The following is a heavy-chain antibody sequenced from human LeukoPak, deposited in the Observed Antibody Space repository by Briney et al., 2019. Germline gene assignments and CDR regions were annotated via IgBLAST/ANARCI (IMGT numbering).Heavy chain of an antibody. CDR2: INHSGST. CDR3: ARRLFWSGYYNDY. J-gene: IGHJ4*02. CDR1: GGPFSGYY. D-gene: IGHD3-3*01. Sequence: PSETLSLTCAVYGGPFSGYYWSWIRQPAGKGLEWIGEINHSGSTNYNPSLKSRVTISVDTPKNQFSLKLSSVTAADTAVYYCARRLFWSGYYNDYWGQGTLVTVSS. V-gene: IGHV4-34*01.